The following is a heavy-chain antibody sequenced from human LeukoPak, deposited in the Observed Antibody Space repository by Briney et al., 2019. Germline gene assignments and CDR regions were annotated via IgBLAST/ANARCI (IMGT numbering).Heavy chain of an antibody. Sequence: SETLSLTCTVSGGSISSYYWSWIRQSPGKGLEWIGYISYSGSTNYNPSLKSRVTISLDTSKSQFSLKLTSVTAADTAVYYCARDSMGATTIDYWGQGTLVTVSS. V-gene: IGHV4-59*01. D-gene: IGHD1-26*01. J-gene: IGHJ4*02. CDR2: ISYSGST. CDR1: GGSISSYY. CDR3: ARDSMGATTIDY.